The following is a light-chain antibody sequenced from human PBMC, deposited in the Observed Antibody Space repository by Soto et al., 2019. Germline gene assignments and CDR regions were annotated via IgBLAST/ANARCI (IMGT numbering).Light chain of an antibody. CDR2: KAS. V-gene: IGKV1-5*03. CDR3: QQYNSYRT. CDR1: QTISSW. Sequence: DIQMTQSPSTLSGSVGDRVTITCRASQTISSWLAWYQQKPGKAPKLLIYKASTLKSGVPSRFSGSGPGTEFTLTISSLQPDDFATYYCQQYNSYRTFGQGTKVDIK. J-gene: IGKJ1*01.